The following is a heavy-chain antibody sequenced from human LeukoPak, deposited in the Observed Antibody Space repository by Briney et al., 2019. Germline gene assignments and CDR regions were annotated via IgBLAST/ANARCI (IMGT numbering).Heavy chain of an antibody. D-gene: IGHD3-3*01. CDR2: IWYDGSNK. J-gene: IGHJ4*02. V-gene: IGHV3-33*01. Sequence: PGRSLRLSCAASGFTFSSYGMHWVRQAPGKGLEWVAVIWYDGSNKYYADSVKGRFTISRDNSKNTLYPQMNSLRAEDTAVYYCARGAADFWSGYYGYFDYWGQGTLVTVSS. CDR1: GFTFSSYG. CDR3: ARGAADFWSGYYGYFDY.